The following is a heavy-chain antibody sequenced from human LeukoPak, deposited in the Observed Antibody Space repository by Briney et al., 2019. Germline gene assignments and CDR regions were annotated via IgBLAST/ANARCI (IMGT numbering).Heavy chain of an antibody. Sequence: GGSLRLSCAASGFTFSRYAMSWVRQAPGKGLEWVSAISGSGGTTYYADSVKGRFTISRDNSKDTLYLQMNSLRAEDTAIYYCAKDQAYASGSYYDYWGQGTLVTVSS. J-gene: IGHJ4*02. CDR3: AKDQAYASGSYYDY. CDR1: GFTFSRYA. CDR2: ISGSGGTT. V-gene: IGHV3-23*01. D-gene: IGHD3-10*01.